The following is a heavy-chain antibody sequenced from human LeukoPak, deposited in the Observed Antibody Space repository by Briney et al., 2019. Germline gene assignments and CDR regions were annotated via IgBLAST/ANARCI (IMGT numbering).Heavy chain of an antibody. J-gene: IGHJ3*02. Sequence: SQTLSLTCTVSGGSISSGDYYWSWIRQPPGKGLEWIGYIYYSGSTYYNPSLKSRVTISVDTSKNQFSLKLSSVTAADTAVYYGARWGEARHDAFDIWGQGTMVTVSS. CDR1: GGSISSGDYY. V-gene: IGHV4-30-4*08. CDR3: ARWGEARHDAFDI. CDR2: IYYSGST. D-gene: IGHD2-21*01.